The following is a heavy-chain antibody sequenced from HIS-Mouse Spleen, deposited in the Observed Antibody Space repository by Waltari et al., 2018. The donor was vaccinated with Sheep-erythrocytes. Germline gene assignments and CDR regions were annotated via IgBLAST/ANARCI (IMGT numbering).Heavy chain of an antibody. D-gene: IGHD6-19*01. J-gene: IGHJ4*02. Sequence: EVQLVESGGGLVQPGGSLRLSCAASGFTFSSYAMHWVRQAPGKGLEDGSASSSNGGRTYYANSVKGRFTISRDNSKNTRYLQMGSLRAEDMAVYYCARGGIAVAGYYFDYWGQGTLVTVSS. CDR3: ARGGIAVAGYYFDY. CDR2: SSSNGGRT. CDR1: GFTFSSYA. V-gene: IGHV3-64*01.